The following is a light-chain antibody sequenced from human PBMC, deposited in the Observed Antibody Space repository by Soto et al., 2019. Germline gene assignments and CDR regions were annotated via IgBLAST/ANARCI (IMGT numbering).Light chain of an antibody. V-gene: IGLV2-11*01. Sequence: QLVLTQPRSVSGSPGQSVTISCTGTSSDVGGYNYVSWYQQHPGKAPKVMIYDVSKRPSGVPDRFSGSKSGNTASLTISGLQAEDEADYHCCSYAGSFYVFGTGTKVTVL. CDR3: CSYAGSFYV. CDR2: DVS. J-gene: IGLJ1*01. CDR1: SSDVGGYNY.